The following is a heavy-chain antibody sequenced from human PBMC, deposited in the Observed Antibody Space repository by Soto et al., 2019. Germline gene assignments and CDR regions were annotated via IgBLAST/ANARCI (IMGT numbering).Heavy chain of an antibody. J-gene: IGHJ4*02. V-gene: IGHV3-48*01. Sequence: EVQLVESGGGLAQPGGSLRLSCAASGFVLSSFTMNWVRQAPGKGLEWISYIGSDIYYADSVKGRFTTSRDMAKNSLYLQLNSLRAEDSAVYYCVRDWSFDFDNWGQGTLVTVSS. CDR3: VRDWSFDFDN. CDR1: GFVLSSFT. CDR2: IGSDI.